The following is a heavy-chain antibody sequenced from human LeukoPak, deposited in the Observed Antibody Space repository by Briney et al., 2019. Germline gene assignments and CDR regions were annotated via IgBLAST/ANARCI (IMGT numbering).Heavy chain of an antibody. CDR2: ISSSSSYI. CDR3: ARDPGIAAADPY. CDR1: GFTFSSYS. V-gene: IGHV3-21*01. D-gene: IGHD6-13*01. J-gene: IGHJ4*02. Sequence: GGSLRLSCAASGFTFSSYSMNWVRQAPGKGLEWVSSISSSSSYIYYADSVKGRFTISRDNAKNSLYLQMNSQRAEDTAVYYCARDPGIAAADPYWGQGTLVTVSS.